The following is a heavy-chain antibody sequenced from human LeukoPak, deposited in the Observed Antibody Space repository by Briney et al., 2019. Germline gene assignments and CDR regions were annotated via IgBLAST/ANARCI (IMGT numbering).Heavy chain of an antibody. D-gene: IGHD1-26*01. J-gene: IGHJ4*02. V-gene: IGHV4-39*01. CDR3: ARQRGSPYSGSYYYFDY. CDR1: GGSISGSINY. Sequence: PETLSLTCTVSGGSISGSINYWGWIRQPPGKGLEWIGSVYHSGSTNCNPSLKSRVTISVDTSKNQFSLKLTSVTAADTTVYYCARQRGSPYSGSYYYFDYWGQGTLVTVSS. CDR2: VYHSGST.